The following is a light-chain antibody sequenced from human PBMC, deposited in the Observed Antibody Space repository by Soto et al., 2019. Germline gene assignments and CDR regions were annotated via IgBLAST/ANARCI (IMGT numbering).Light chain of an antibody. CDR2: EAS. CDR1: QSVSSY. V-gene: IGKV3-11*01. J-gene: IGKJ5*01. CDR3: QQRSNWPHIT. Sequence: EIVVTQSAATLSLSPWERATLSWRASQSVSSYLAWYQQKPGQAPRLLIYEASNRATGIPARFSGSGSGTDFTLTISSLEPEDFAVYYCQQRSNWPHITFGQGTRLEIK.